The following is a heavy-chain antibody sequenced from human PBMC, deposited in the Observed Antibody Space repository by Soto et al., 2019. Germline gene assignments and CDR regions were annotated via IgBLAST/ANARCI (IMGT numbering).Heavy chain of an antibody. Sequence: GGSLRLSCAASGFTFSSYSMNWVRQASGKGLEWVSSISSSSGYIYYADSVKGRFTISRDNSKNTLYLQMSSLRAEDTAVYYCARDGKASTFTLRLVVAARGYYDYWGQGTLVTVSS. CDR1: GFTFSSYS. CDR3: ARDGKASTFTLRLVVAARGYYDY. D-gene: IGHD2-15*01. V-gene: IGHV3-21*01. J-gene: IGHJ4*02. CDR2: ISSSSGYI.